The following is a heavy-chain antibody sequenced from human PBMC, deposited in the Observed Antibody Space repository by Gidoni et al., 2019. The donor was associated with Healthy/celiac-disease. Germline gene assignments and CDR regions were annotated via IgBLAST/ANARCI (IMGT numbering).Heavy chain of an antibody. CDR3: ARDRYSSSWYDYYYYGMDV. J-gene: IGHJ6*02. CDR1: GFTFSSYS. V-gene: IGHV3-48*01. D-gene: IGHD6-13*01. CDR2: ISSSSSTI. Sequence: EVQLVESGGGLVQPGGSLRLSCAASGFTFSSYSMNWVRQAPGKGLEWVSYISSSSSTIYYADSVKGRFTISRDNAKNSLYLQMNSLRAEDTAAYYCARDRYSSSWYDYYYYGMDVWGQGTTVTVSS.